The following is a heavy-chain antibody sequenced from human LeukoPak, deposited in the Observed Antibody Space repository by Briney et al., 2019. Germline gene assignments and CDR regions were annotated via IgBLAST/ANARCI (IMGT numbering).Heavy chain of an antibody. CDR3: ANGGTYSSGP. J-gene: IGHJ5*02. V-gene: IGHV3-7*01. D-gene: IGHD3-22*01. Sequence: TGGSLRLSCAASEFAFSIYGMSWVRQAPGKGLEWVATIKPDGSAQYYVDSVKGRFTISRDNAKNSLFLQINSLRAEDTAVYYCANGGTYSSGPWGQGTLVTVSS. CDR1: EFAFSIYG. CDR2: IKPDGSAQ.